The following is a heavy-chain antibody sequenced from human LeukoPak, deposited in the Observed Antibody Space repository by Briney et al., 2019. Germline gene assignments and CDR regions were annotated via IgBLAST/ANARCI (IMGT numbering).Heavy chain of an antibody. CDR1: GFTFSSYA. J-gene: IGHJ1*01. D-gene: IGHD6-25*01. V-gene: IGHV3-23*01. CDR2: ISNSGHST. CDR3: AKDWRNGYSSDWYSEGYFPH. Sequence: GGSLRLSCVASGFTFSSYAMSWVRQAPGKGLEWVSGISNSGHSTYNADSVKGRFTSTRDNSKNTLCLQMNSLRAEDTAVYYCAKDWRNGYSSDWYSEGYFPHWGQGTLVTVSS.